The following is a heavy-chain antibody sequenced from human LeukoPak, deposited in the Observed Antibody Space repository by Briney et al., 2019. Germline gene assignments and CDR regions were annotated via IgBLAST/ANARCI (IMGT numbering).Heavy chain of an antibody. D-gene: IGHD3-22*01. CDR2: INHSGST. V-gene: IGHV4-34*01. CDR3: ARVRTMIVVVSPRAYGMDV. Sequence: SETLSLTCAVYGGSFSGYYWSWIRQPPGKGLEWIGEINHSGSTNYNPSLKSRVTISVDTSKNQFSLKLSSVTAADTAVYYCARVRTMIVVVSPRAYGMDVWGQGTTVTVSS. J-gene: IGHJ6*02. CDR1: GGSFSGYY.